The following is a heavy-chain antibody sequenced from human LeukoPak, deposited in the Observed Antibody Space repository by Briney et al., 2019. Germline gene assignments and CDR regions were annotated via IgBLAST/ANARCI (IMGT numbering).Heavy chain of an antibody. Sequence: GGSLRLSCAASGFNFIDYSMTWVRQAPGKGLEWISYIGISSGNTKYADSVKGRFTISRDKARNSLYLQMNSLRAEDTAVYYCARQGTEYWFDPWGQGTLVTVSS. J-gene: IGHJ5*02. CDR1: GFNFIDYS. CDR2: IGISSGNT. V-gene: IGHV3-11*03. CDR3: ARQGTEYWFDP. D-gene: IGHD3-10*01.